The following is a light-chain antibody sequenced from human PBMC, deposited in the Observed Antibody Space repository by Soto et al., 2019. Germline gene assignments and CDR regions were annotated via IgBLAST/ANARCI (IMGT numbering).Light chain of an antibody. Sequence: QSVLTQPASVSGSPGQSITISCTGTSSDVGAYNYVSWFQQYPGKAPKLIIYEVSNRPSGVSSRFSGSKSGNTASLTISGLQAEDEADYYCSSYTTSSTLVVFGGGTQLTVL. CDR1: SSDVGAYNY. V-gene: IGLV2-14*01. J-gene: IGLJ2*01. CDR3: SSYTTSSTLVV. CDR2: EVS.